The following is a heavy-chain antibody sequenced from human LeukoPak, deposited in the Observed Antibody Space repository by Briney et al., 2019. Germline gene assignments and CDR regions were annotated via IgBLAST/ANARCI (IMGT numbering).Heavy chain of an antibody. Sequence: PSETLSLTCTVSGGSISSYYWSWIRQPPGKGLEWIGYIYYSGSTNYNPSLKSRVTISVDTSKNQFSLKLSSVTAADTAVYYCARHRRYSGYDWPLLDYWGQGTLVTVSS. CDR2: IYYSGST. V-gene: IGHV4-59*08. J-gene: IGHJ4*02. D-gene: IGHD5-12*01. CDR1: GGSISSYY. CDR3: ARHRRYSGYDWPLLDY.